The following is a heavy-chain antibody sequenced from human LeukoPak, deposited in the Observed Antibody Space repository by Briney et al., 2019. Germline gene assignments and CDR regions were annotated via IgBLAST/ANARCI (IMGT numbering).Heavy chain of an antibody. Sequence: GGSLRLSCAASGFTFNTYTMNWVRQAPGKGLEWVSSISSGSGSMFYIDSVRGRFTISRDNSKNTLYLQMNSLRAEDTAVYYCARRAGAYSHPYDYWGQGTLVTVSS. J-gene: IGHJ4*02. V-gene: IGHV3-21*04. D-gene: IGHD4/OR15-4a*01. CDR2: ISSGSGSM. CDR1: GFTFNTYT. CDR3: ARRAGAYSHPYDY.